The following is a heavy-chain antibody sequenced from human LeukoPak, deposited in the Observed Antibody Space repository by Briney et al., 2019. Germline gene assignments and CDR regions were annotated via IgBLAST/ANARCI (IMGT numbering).Heavy chain of an antibody. CDR1: GGSISSYY. V-gene: IGHV4-59*01. D-gene: IGHD6-13*01. J-gene: IGHJ4*02. CDR3: ARGIAAAGTHLLDY. Sequence: SETLSLTCIVSGGSISSYYWSWIRQPPGKGLEWIGYIYYSGSTNYNPSLKSRVTISVDTSKNQFSLKLSSVTAADTAVYYCARGIAAAGTHLLDYWGQGTLVTVSS. CDR2: IYYSGST.